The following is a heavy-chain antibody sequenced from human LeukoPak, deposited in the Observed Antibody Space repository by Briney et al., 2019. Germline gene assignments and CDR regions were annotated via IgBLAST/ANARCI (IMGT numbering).Heavy chain of an antibody. CDR3: ARSPGSLYYDGSGYYSDY. V-gene: IGHV5-51*01. CDR1: GYNFANYW. J-gene: IGHJ4*02. Sequence: PGESLKISCKGSGYNFANYWIGWVRQMPGKGLEWMGIIYPGDSDTRFNPSFQGQVTISADKSISTAYLQWSSLKASDTAMYYCARSPGSLYYDGSGYYSDYWGQGTLVTVSS. CDR2: IYPGDSDT. D-gene: IGHD3-22*01.